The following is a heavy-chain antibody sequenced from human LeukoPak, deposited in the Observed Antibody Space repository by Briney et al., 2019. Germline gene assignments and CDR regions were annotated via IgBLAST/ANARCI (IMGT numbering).Heavy chain of an antibody. V-gene: IGHV3-48*02. J-gene: IGHJ6*02. D-gene: IGHD3-9*01. CDR1: GFTFSSYS. CDR3: ANILPPRGLQKDYCYYYGMDV. Sequence: GGSLRLSCAASGFTFSSYSMNWVRQAPGKGLEWVSYISRSRSSTYYADTAEGRFTISRDTAKNTVYLQMNGLRDEDTAVYYCANILPPRGLQKDYCYYYGMDVWGQGATVTVSS. CDR2: ISRSRSST.